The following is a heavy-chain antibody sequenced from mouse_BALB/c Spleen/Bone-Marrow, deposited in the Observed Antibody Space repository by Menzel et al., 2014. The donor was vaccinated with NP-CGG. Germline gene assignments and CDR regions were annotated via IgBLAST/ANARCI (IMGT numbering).Heavy chain of an antibody. V-gene: IGHV7-3*02. J-gene: IGHJ3*01. CDR2: IRNKANGYTT. CDR3: ARDYGNYVRFAY. D-gene: IGHD2-1*01. CDR1: GFTFTDYY. Sequence: EVKLVESGGGLVRPGGSLRLSCATSGFTFTDYYMSWVRQPPGKALEWLGFIRNKANGYTTEYSASVKGRFTISRDNSQSILYLQMNTLRAVDSATYYCARDYGNYVRFAYWGQGTLVTVSA.